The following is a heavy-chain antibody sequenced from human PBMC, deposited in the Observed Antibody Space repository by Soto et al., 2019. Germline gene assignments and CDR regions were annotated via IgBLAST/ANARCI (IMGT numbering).Heavy chain of an antibody. CDR1: GYTLTELS. D-gene: IGHD4-4*01. Sequence: ASVKVSCKVSGYTLTELSMHWVRQAPGKGLEWMGGFDPEDGETIYAQTFKGRVTMTRDTSTSTVYMELSSLRSEDTAMYYCARDEYSHAHSSSNQPDYWAQGTLVNVSS. CDR3: ARDEYSHAHSSSNQPDY. J-gene: IGHJ4*02. V-gene: IGHV1-24*01. CDR2: FDPEDGET.